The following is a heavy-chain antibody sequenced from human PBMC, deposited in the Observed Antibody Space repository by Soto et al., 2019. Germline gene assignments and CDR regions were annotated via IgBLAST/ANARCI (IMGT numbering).Heavy chain of an antibody. CDR1: GFTFSSYW. CDR2: IKQDGSEK. D-gene: IGHD4-17*01. J-gene: IGHJ5*02. V-gene: IGHV3-7*01. CDR3: ARAGGGLSDRDYRGDWFDP. Sequence: EVQLVESGGGLVQPGGSLRLSCAASGFTFSSYWMSWVRQAPGKGLEWVANIKQDGSEKYYVDSVKGRFTISRDNAKNSLYLQMNSLRAEDTAVYYCARAGGGLSDRDYRGDWFDPWGQGTLVTVSS.